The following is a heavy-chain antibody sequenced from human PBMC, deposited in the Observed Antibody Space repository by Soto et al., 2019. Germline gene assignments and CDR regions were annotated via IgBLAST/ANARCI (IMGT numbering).Heavy chain of an antibody. CDR1: GFTFSSYG. D-gene: IGHD6-13*01. J-gene: IGHJ3*02. CDR3: AKRAEAAGQIDAFDI. CDR2: ISYDGSNK. V-gene: IGHV3-30*18. Sequence: PGGSLRLSCAASGFTFSSYGMHWVRQAPGKGLEWVAVISYDGSNKYYADSVKGRFTISRDNSKNTLYLQMNSPRAEDTAVYYCAKRAEAAGQIDAFDIWGQGTMVTVSS.